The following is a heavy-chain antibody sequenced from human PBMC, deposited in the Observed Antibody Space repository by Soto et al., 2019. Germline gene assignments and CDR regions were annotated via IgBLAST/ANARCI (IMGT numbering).Heavy chain of an antibody. J-gene: IGHJ4*02. CDR3: ARDRRIQLWPCFDY. CDR2: ISYDGSNK. CDR1: GFTFSSYA. D-gene: IGHD5-18*01. Sequence: GGSLRLSCAASGFTFSSYAMHWVRRAPGKGLEWVAVISYDGSNKYYADSVKGRFTISRDNSKNTLYLQMNSLRAEDTAVYYCARDRRIQLWPCFDYWGQGTLVTVSS. V-gene: IGHV3-30-3*01.